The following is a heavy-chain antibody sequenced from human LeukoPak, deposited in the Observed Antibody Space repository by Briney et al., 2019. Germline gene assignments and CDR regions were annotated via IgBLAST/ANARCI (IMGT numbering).Heavy chain of an antibody. CDR1: GYTFTSYD. CDR3: ASSNARVGATSPLDF. CDR2: MNPNSGNT. J-gene: IGHJ4*02. V-gene: IGHV1-8*01. Sequence: ASVNVSCKASGYTFTSYDINWVRQATGQGLEWMGWMNPNSGNTGYAQKFQGRVTMTRNTSISTAYMELSSLRSEDTAVYYCASSNARVGATSPLDFWGQGTLVTVSS. D-gene: IGHD1-26*01.